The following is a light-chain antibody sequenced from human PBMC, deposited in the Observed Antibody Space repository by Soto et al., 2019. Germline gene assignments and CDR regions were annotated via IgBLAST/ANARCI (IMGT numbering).Light chain of an antibody. V-gene: IGKV3-20*01. CDR2: GAS. CDR3: TQYGSSPFT. J-gene: IGKJ3*01. Sequence: EIVLTQSPGTLALSPGERATLSCRASQSVNNNYLTWYQQKRGQAPRLLIHGASSRATGIPDRFSGSGSGIDFNITISRLEPEDFAVYYCTQYGSSPFTFGPGTRVGIK. CDR1: QSVNNNY.